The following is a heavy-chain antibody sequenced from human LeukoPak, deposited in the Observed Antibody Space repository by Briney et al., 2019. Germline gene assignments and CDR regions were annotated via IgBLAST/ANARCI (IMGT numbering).Heavy chain of an antibody. V-gene: IGHV4-34*01. Sequence: SETLSLTCAVYGGSFSGYYWSWIRQPPGKGLEWIGEINHSGSTNYNPSLKSRVTISVDTSKNQFSLKLSSVTAADTAVYHCARGPRIAVASNWFDPWGQGTLVTVSS. J-gene: IGHJ5*02. CDR2: INHSGST. CDR3: ARGPRIAVASNWFDP. D-gene: IGHD6-19*01. CDR1: GGSFSGYY.